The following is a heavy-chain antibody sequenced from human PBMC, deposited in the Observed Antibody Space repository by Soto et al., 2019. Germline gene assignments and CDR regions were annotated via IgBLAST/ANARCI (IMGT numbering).Heavy chain of an antibody. D-gene: IGHD5-12*01. Sequence: QFQLVQSGAEVKKPGASVKVSCKASGYTFTSYAIHWVHQPPGQRLEWMGWINAGNGNTKYSQKFQGRVIITRDTSAGTAYMELRSLRSEDTAVDYCATPIVAFYWGQGTLVTVSS. V-gene: IGHV1-3*01. J-gene: IGHJ4*02. CDR3: ATPIVAFY. CDR2: INAGNGNT. CDR1: GYTFTSYA.